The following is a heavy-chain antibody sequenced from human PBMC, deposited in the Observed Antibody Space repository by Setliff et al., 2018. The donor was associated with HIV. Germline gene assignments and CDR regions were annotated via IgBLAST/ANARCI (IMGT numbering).Heavy chain of an antibody. CDR2: IFTSGST. J-gene: IGHJ6*03. V-gene: IGHV4-61*09. Sequence: SETLSLTCTVSGGSVSSGSYFWSWIRQPAGKGLEWIGHIFTSGSTNYNPSLETRVTISVDTSKNQFSLKLSSVTAADTAVYYCAKGVAGLQYYYYYMDVWGKGTTVTVSS. D-gene: IGHD6-19*01. CDR1: GGSVSSGSYF. CDR3: AKGVAGLQYYYYYMDV.